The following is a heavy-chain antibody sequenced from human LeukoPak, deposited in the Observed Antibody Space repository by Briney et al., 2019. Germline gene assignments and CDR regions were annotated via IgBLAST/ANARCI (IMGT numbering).Heavy chain of an antibody. V-gene: IGHV4-4*09. D-gene: IGHD1-1*01. J-gene: IGHJ4*02. CDR2: IYTSGST. CDR3: ARARGGNGHHDY. CDR1: GGSISSYY. Sequence: SETLSLTCTVSGGSISSYYWSWIRQPPGKGLEWIGYIYTSGSTYYNPSLKSRVTISVDTSKNQFSLKLSSVTAADTAVYYCARARGGNGHHDYWGQGTLVTVSS.